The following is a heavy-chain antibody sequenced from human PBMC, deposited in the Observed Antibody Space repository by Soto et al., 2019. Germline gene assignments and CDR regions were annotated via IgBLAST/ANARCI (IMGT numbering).Heavy chain of an antibody. Sequence: GGSMRLSCAASGFTFGDYAMQWVRQAPGKGLEWVSAISWNSGSIDYADSVKGRFTISRDNAKNSLYLQMNSLRAEDTALYYCAKAHTTTGWYVTTDYWGQGTRVTVSS. J-gene: IGHJ4*02. CDR3: AKAHTTTGWYVTTDY. V-gene: IGHV3-9*01. CDR2: ISWNSGSI. D-gene: IGHD6-19*01. CDR1: GFTFGDYA.